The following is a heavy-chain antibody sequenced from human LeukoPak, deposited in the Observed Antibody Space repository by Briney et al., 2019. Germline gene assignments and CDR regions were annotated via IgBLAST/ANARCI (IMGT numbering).Heavy chain of an antibody. Sequence: PGGSLRLSCAAPGFTFSNYNMNWVRQAPGKGLEWVSAISGSGGSTYYADSVKGRFTISRDNSKNTLYLQMNSLRADDTAVYYCARRAGAYSHPYDYWGQGTLVTVSS. J-gene: IGHJ4*02. CDR3: ARRAGAYSHPYDY. CDR2: ISGSGGST. V-gene: IGHV3-23*01. CDR1: GFTFSNYN. D-gene: IGHD4/OR15-4a*01.